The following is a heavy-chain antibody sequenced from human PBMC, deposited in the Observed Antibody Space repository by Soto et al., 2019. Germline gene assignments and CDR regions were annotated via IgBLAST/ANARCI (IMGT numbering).Heavy chain of an antibody. CDR3: ARGRITMVRGVTIMFDP. CDR1: GGSISSGGYY. V-gene: IGHV4-61*08. Sequence: PSETLSLTCTVSGGSISSGGYYWSWIRQHPGKGLEWIGYIYYSGNTNYNPSLNSRVTISVDTSKNQFSLKLSSVTAADTAVYYCARGRITMVRGVTIMFDPWGQGTLVTVSS. CDR2: IYYSGNT. J-gene: IGHJ5*02. D-gene: IGHD3-10*01.